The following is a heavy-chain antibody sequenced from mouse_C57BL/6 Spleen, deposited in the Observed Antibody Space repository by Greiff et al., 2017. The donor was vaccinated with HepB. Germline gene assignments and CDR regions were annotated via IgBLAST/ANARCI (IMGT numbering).Heavy chain of an antibody. CDR1: GYSFTGYY. Sequence: EVKVVESGPELVKPGASVKISCKASGYSFTGYYMNWVKQSPEKSLEWIGEINPSTGGTTYNQKFKAKATLTVDKSSSTAYMQLKSLTSEDSAVYYCARGSGSSLFAYWGQGTLVTVSA. V-gene: IGHV1-42*01. J-gene: IGHJ3*01. CDR3: ARGSGSSLFAY. CDR2: INPSTGGT. D-gene: IGHD1-1*01.